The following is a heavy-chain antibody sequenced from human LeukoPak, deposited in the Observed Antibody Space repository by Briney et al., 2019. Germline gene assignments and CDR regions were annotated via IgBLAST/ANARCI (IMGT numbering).Heavy chain of an antibody. CDR2: INAGNGNT. J-gene: IGHJ4*02. CDR3: ARDRAYDYDFWSGSLHYFDY. CDR1: GHTFTSYA. D-gene: IGHD3-3*01. V-gene: IGHV1-3*01. Sequence: ASVKVSCKASGHTFTSYAMHWVRQAPGQRLEWMGWINAGNGNTKYSQKFQGRVTITRDTSASTAYMELSSLRSEDTAVYYCARDRAYDYDFWSGSLHYFDYWGQGTLVTVSS.